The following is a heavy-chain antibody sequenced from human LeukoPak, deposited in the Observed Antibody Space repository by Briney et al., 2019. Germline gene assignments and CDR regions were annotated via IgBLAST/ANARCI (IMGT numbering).Heavy chain of an antibody. J-gene: IGHJ6*03. CDR3: ARLRSSTSFGYMDV. D-gene: IGHD2-2*01. CDR2: IYHSGST. Sequence: SETLSPTCAVSGYSIRSGYYWGWIRQPPGQGLEWIGSIYHSGSTYYNPSLKSRVTISVDTSKNQFSLKLSSVTAADTAVYYCARLRSSTSFGYMDVWGKGTTVTVSS. V-gene: IGHV4-38-2*01. CDR1: GYSIRSGYY.